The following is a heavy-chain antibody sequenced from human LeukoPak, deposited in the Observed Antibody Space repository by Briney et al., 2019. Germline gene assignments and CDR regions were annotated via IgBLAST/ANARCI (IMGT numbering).Heavy chain of an antibody. Sequence: GGSLRLSCAASGFTFTNAWMNWVRQAPGKGLEWVGRIKSKADGETIDYAAPVKGRFTFSRDDSKNMLHLQMNSLKSEDTAVYYCSTLTSRGLSDSWGQGTLVTVSS. CDR2: IKSKADGETI. D-gene: IGHD1-20*01. CDR1: GFTFTNAW. CDR3: STLTSRGLSDS. J-gene: IGHJ4*02. V-gene: IGHV3-15*07.